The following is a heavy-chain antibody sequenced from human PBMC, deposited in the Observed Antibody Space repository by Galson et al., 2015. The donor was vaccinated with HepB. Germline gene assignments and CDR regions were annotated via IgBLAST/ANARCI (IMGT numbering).Heavy chain of an antibody. V-gene: IGHV3-23*01. CDR1: GFTFSSYA. Sequence: SLRLSCAASGFTFSSYAMSWVRQAPGKGLEWVSAISGSGGSTYYADSVKGRFTISRDNAKNSLYLQMNSLRAEDTAVYYCAREGSSGWYEALSMDVWGQGTTVTVSS. CDR3: AREGSSGWYEALSMDV. J-gene: IGHJ6*02. D-gene: IGHD6-19*01. CDR2: ISGSGGST.